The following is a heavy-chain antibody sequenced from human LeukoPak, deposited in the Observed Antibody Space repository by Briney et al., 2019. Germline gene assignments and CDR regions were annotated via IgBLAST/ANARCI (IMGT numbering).Heavy chain of an antibody. J-gene: IGHJ4*02. D-gene: IGHD6-13*01. CDR1: GGSISSYY. V-gene: IGHV4-59*01. Sequence: SETLSLTCTVSGGSISSYYWSWIRQPPGKGLEWIGYIYYSGSTNYNPSLKSRVTISVDTSKNQFSLKLSSVTAADTAVYYYARSYSSSWYFDYWGQGTLVTVSS. CDR3: ARSYSSSWYFDY. CDR2: IYYSGST.